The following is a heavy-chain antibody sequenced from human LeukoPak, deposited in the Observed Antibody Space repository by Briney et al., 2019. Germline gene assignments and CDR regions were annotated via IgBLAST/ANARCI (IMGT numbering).Heavy chain of an antibody. J-gene: IGHJ4*02. CDR1: GFTFSGYS. V-gene: IGHV3-48*02. CDR3: ARGPVVGIGLY. D-gene: IGHD2-21*01. Sequence: GGSLRLSCAASGFTFSGYSMNWVRQAPGKGLEWVSYISSSSSTIYYADSVKGRFTISRDNAKNSLYLQINSLRDEDTAVYYCARGPVVGIGLYWGQGTLVTVSS. CDR2: ISSSSSTI.